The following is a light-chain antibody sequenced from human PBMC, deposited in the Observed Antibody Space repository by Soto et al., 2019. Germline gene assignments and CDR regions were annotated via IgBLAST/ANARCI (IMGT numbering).Light chain of an antibody. CDR1: QSVRSTF. V-gene: IGKV3-20*01. CDR3: QQYHDSPMNT. J-gene: IGKJ2*01. Sequence: VLPQSPDTLSLSPGDRVTLSCRASQSVRSTFLAWYQQKPGQAPRLLIYGASNRAAGIPERFSGSASGTDFPLTISRLEPDDSAVYYCQQYHDSPMNTFGQGTKLESK. CDR2: GAS.